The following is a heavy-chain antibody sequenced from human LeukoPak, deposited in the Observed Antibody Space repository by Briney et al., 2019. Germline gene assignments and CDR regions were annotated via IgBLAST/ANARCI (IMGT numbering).Heavy chain of an antibody. CDR2: IIPIFGIA. V-gene: IGHV1-69*04. Sequence: SVKVSCKASGGTFSSYAISWVRQAPGQGLEWMGRIIPIFGIANYAQKFQGRVTITADKSTSTAYMELSSLRSEDTAVYYCARYSYDSSGYYYEPQGAYFNYGGKEPLVTASS. CDR1: GGTFSSYA. J-gene: IGHJ4*02. CDR3: ARYSYDSSGYYYEPQGAYFNY. D-gene: IGHD3-22*01.